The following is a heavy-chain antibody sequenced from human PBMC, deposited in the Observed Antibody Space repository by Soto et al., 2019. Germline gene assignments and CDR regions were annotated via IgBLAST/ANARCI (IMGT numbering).Heavy chain of an antibody. CDR1: EVTFGSYD. J-gene: IGHJ6*02. Sequence: GGSLRLACAASEVTFGSYDMHWVRQAPGKGPEWVSVISYDGSNKYYADSVKGRFTISRDNSKNTLYLQMNSLRAEDTAVYYCARGIGYMDVWGQGTTGTAS. CDR3: ARGIGYMDV. CDR2: ISYDGSNK. V-gene: IGHV3-30-3*01. D-gene: IGHD6-13*01.